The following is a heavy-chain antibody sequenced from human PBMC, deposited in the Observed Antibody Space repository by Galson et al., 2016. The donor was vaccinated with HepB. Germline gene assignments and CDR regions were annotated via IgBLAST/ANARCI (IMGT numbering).Heavy chain of an antibody. CDR3: AVQTTVLYLDY. CDR1: GVSLPKFH. CDR2: ISYDGSNR. Sequence: SLRLSCAASGVSLPKFHMHWVRQAPGKGLEWVAFISYDGSNRYYADSVKGRFTISRDRSRNTMLLQMDSLTSEDTGVYYCAVQTTVLYLDYWGLGALVTVSS. D-gene: IGHD1-1*01. J-gene: IGHJ4*02. V-gene: IGHV3-30-3*01.